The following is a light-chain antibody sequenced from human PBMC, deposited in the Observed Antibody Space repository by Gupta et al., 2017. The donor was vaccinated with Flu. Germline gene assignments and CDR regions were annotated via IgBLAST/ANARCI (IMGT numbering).Light chain of an antibody. CDR1: SSNLGADYT. Sequence: SSNLGADYTVHWFQQVQGEAPKLLIFGNTNRPSGVPGRFSGSNSGTSASLAITGLQAGDEADYYCQSCNSSLSSSVFGSGTRVTVL. CDR3: QSCNSSLSSSV. CDR2: GNT. V-gene: IGLV1-40*01. J-gene: IGLJ1*01.